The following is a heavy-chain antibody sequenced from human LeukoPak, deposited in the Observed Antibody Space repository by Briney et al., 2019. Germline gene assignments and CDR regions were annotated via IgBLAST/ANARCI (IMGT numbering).Heavy chain of an antibody. CDR2: ISWNSGSI. CDR1: GFTFDDYA. Sequence: GGSLRLSCAASGFTFDDYAMHWVRQAPGKGLEWVSGISWNSGSIGYADSVKGRFTISRDNAKNSLYLQMNSLRAEDTALYYCAKDIAGYSYGSGEYYFDYWGQGTLVTVSS. D-gene: IGHD5-18*01. V-gene: IGHV3-9*01. J-gene: IGHJ4*02. CDR3: AKDIAGYSYGSGEYYFDY.